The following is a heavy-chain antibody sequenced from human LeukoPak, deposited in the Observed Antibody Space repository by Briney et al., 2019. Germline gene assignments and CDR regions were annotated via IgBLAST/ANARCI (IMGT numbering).Heavy chain of an antibody. Sequence: ASVKVSCKASGGTFSSYAISWVRQAPGQGLEWMGRINPNSGGTNYAQKFQGRVTMTRDTSISTAYMELSRLRSDDTAVYYCARAKRSNTNWFDPWGQGTLVTVSS. J-gene: IGHJ5*02. CDR3: ARAKRSNTNWFDP. CDR1: GGTFSSYA. CDR2: INPNSGGT. V-gene: IGHV1-2*06. D-gene: IGHD6-13*01.